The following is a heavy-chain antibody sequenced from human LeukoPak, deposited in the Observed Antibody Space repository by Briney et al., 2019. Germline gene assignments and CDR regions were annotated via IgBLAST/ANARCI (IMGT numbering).Heavy chain of an antibody. CDR3: AKEGVRGYSYGSQIASFDY. D-gene: IGHD5-18*01. J-gene: IGHJ4*02. CDR1: GFTFSIFA. Sequence: GGSLRLSCAASGFTFSIFAMSWARQAPGKGLEWVSAISGSGGSTYYADSVKGRFTISRDNSKNTLYLQMNSLRAEDTAVYYCAKEGVRGYSYGSQIASFDYWGQGTLVTVSS. V-gene: IGHV3-23*01. CDR2: ISGSGGST.